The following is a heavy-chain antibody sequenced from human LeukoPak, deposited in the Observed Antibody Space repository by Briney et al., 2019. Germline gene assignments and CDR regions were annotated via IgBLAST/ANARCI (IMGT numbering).Heavy chain of an antibody. Sequence: PSETLSLTCTVSGGSISSGGYYWSWIRQHPGKGLEWIGYIYYSGSTYYNPSLKSRVTISVDTSKNQFSLKLSSVTAADTAVYYCARGPSTVTTVESSDWFDPWGQGTLVTVSS. V-gene: IGHV4-31*03. CDR3: ARGPSTVTTVESSDWFDP. CDR2: IYYSGST. CDR1: GGSISSGGYY. D-gene: IGHD4-17*01. J-gene: IGHJ5*02.